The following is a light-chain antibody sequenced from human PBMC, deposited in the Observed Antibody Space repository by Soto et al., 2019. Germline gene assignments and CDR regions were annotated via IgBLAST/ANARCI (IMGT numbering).Light chain of an antibody. CDR2: AAS. V-gene: IGKV1-39*01. CDR3: QQSYSTLVWT. Sequence: IQMIQSPSSLSASVGDRVTISCRASQSISSYLNWYQQKPGKAPKLLIYAASSLQSGVPSRFSGSGSGTDFTLTISSLQPEDFATYYCQQSYSTLVWTFGQGTKVDI. CDR1: QSISSY. J-gene: IGKJ1*01.